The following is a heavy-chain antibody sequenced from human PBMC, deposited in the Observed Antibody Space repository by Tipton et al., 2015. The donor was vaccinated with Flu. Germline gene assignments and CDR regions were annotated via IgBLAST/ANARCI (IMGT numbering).Heavy chain of an antibody. CDR1: GDSISSNYYY. D-gene: IGHD3-10*01. CDR2: IYTSGST. Sequence: TLSLTCTVSGDSISSNYYYWGWIRQPAGKGLQWIGRIYTSGSTDYNPSLKGRVTMSVDTSRNQFSLRLSSVTAADTAVYFCAREAAPTPGAGYQYESWGQGKLVTVSS. CDR3: AREAAPTPGAGYQYES. V-gene: IGHV4-61*02. J-gene: IGHJ5*02.